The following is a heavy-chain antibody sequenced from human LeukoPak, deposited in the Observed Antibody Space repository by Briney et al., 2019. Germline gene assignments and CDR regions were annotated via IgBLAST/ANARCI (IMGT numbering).Heavy chain of an antibody. J-gene: IGHJ4*02. CDR1: GFTVRSHS. D-gene: IGHD7-27*01. CDR2: IYSGGST. CDR3: ARDLGY. V-gene: IGHV3-53*01. Sequence: GGSLRLSCAASGFTVRSHSMSWVRQAPGKGLEWVSVIYSGGSTYYADSVEGRFTISRDNSNNTLYLQMNSLRAEDTAVYYCARDLGYWGQGTLVTVSS.